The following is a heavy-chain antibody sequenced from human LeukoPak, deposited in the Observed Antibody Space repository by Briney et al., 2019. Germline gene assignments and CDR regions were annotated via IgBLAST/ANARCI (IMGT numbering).Heavy chain of an antibody. Sequence: SETLSLTSAVYGGSFSSYYWSWIRQPLGKGLEWIGYIYYSGSTNYNPSLKSRVTISVDTSKNQFSLKLSSVTAADTAVYYCARNAYYYDSSAYSIWGQGTLVTVSS. CDR2: IYYSGST. J-gene: IGHJ4*02. V-gene: IGHV4-59*01. CDR1: GGSFSSYY. CDR3: ARNAYYYDSSAYSI. D-gene: IGHD3-22*01.